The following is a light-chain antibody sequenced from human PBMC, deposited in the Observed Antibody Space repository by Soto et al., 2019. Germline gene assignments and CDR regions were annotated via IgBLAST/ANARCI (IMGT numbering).Light chain of an antibody. CDR1: SGGTASNS. Sequence: NFMLTQPHSVSESPGKTVIISCTRSSGGTASNSVQWYQQRPGSAPTTVIYEDNQRPSGVPDRFSGSTDGSSNSASLTISGLQTEDEADYYCQSYDSNTVVFGGGTQLTVL. CDR2: EDN. V-gene: IGLV6-57*04. J-gene: IGLJ2*01. CDR3: QSYDSNTVV.